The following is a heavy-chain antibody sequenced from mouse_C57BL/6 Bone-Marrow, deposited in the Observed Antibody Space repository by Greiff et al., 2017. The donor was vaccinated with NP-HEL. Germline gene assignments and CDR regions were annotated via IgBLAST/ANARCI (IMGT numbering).Heavy chain of an antibody. Sequence: QVHVKQPGAELVRPGSSVKLSCKASGYTFTSYWMHWVKQRPIQGLEWIGNIDPSDSETHYNQKFKDKATLTVDKSSSTAYMQLSSLTSEDSAVYYCARGRLDYSWNYFDYWGQGTTLTVSS. J-gene: IGHJ2*01. V-gene: IGHV1-52*01. CDR3: ARGRLDYSWNYFDY. CDR2: IDPSDSET. CDR1: GYTFTSYW. D-gene: IGHD2-12*01.